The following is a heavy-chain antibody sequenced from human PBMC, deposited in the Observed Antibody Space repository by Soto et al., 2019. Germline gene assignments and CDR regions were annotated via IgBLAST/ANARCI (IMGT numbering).Heavy chain of an antibody. J-gene: IGHJ6*03. CDR2: IYHSGST. D-gene: IGHD3-3*01. Sequence: WSWVRQPPGKGLEWMGEIYHSGSTNYNPSLKSRVTISVDKSKNQFSLKLSSVTAADTAVYYCARPQGIFGYYYYDMDVWGKGTTVTVSS. V-gene: IGHV4-4*02. CDR3: ARPQGIFGYYYYDMDV.